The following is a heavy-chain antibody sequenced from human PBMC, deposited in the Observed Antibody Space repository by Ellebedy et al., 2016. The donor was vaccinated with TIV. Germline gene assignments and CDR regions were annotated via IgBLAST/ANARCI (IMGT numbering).Heavy chain of an antibody. V-gene: IGHV6-1*01. CDR2: TYYRSKWNN. CDR1: GDSVSSNSAA. Sequence: SETLSLTCAISGDSVSSNSAAWNWIRRSPSRGLEWLGRTYYRSKWNNDYAVSLKSRITINPDTSKNQFSLQLNSVTPEDTAVYYCAREWFGSGMGVWGQGTTVTVSS. J-gene: IGHJ6*02. D-gene: IGHD3-16*01. CDR3: AREWFGSGMGV.